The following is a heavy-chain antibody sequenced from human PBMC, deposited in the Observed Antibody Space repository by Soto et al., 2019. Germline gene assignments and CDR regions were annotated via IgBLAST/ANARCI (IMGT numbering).Heavy chain of an antibody. CDR2: ISAYNGNT. V-gene: IGHV1-18*01. Sequence: QVQLVQSGAEVKKPGASVKVSCKAAGYTFTSYGLTWVRQAPGQGLEWMGWISAYNGNTNYAQKFQGRVTMTTDTSTSTAYMELRSLRSDDTAVYYCARDDSSGWGNYYYGMDVWGQGTTVTVSS. CDR3: ARDDSSGWGNYYYGMDV. J-gene: IGHJ6*02. CDR1: GYTFTSYG. D-gene: IGHD6-19*01.